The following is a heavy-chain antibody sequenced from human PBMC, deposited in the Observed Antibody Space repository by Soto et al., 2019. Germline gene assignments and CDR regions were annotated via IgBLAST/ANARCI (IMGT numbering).Heavy chain of an antibody. CDR1: GFTFSRYE. D-gene: IGHD1-1*01. CDR2: ISPSDSAA. J-gene: IGHJ6*02. V-gene: IGHV3-48*03. CDR3: ARTLKNQLPPYYYAMDV. Sequence: EEQLVESGGGLVHPGGSLRLSCSASGFTFSRYEMNWVRQGPGRGLEWISYISPSDSAAYYADSMKGRFTISRDNAKNTLILQMNSLRAEDTAVYYCARTLKNQLPPYYYAMDVWGQGTTVTVSS.